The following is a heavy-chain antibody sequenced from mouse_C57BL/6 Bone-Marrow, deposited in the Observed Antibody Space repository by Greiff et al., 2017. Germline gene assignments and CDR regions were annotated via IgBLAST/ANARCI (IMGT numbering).Heavy chain of an antibody. Sequence: QVQLQQPGTELVKPGASVKLSCKASGYTFTSYWMHWVKQRPGQGLEWIGNINPSNGGTNYNEKFKSKATLTVDKSSSTAYMQLSSLTSEDSAVYYCERSHLITTVVAGFDYWGQGTTLTVSS. CDR1: GYTFTSYW. J-gene: IGHJ2*01. D-gene: IGHD1-1*01. CDR3: ERSHLITTVVAGFDY. V-gene: IGHV1-53*01. CDR2: INPSNGGT.